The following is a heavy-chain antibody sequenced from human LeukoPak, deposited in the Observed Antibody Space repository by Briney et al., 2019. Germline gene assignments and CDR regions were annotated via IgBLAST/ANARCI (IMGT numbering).Heavy chain of an antibody. CDR2: IYTSGST. J-gene: IGHJ4*02. CDR1: GDSISSGNYY. Sequence: SETLSLTCTVSGDSISSGNYYWSWLRQPAGKGLEWIGHIYTSGSTNYNPSLKSRVTMSVDTSKNQSSLKLNSVTAADTAVYYCAREYKNYPWRFDYWGQGALFTVSS. CDR3: AREYKNYPWRFDY. D-gene: IGHD5-24*01. V-gene: IGHV4-61*09.